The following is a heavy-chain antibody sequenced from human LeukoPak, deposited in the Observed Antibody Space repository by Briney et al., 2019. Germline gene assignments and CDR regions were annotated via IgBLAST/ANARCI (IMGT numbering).Heavy chain of an antibody. J-gene: IGHJ4*02. Sequence: GGSLRLSCAASGFTFSSFAMSWVRQAPGKGLEWVSAITASGGNTYYADSVKGRFTISRDNSKNTLYLQVNSLRAEDTAAYYCAKGNGYSYGRYYFDYWGQGTLVTVSS. D-gene: IGHD5-18*01. V-gene: IGHV3-23*01. CDR3: AKGNGYSYGRYYFDY. CDR1: GFTFSSFA. CDR2: ITASGGNT.